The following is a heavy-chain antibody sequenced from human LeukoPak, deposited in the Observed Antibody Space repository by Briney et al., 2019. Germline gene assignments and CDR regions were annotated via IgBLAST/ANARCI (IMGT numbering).Heavy chain of an antibody. J-gene: IGHJ4*02. CDR1: GFTFSGSA. Sequence: GGSLRLSCAASGFTFSGSAMHWVRQASGKGLEWVGRIRSKANSYATAYAASVKGRFTISRDDSKNTAYLQTNSLKTEDTAVYYCTRPPDDYGDYVKDYWGQGTLVTVSS. CDR3: TRPPDDYGDYVKDY. V-gene: IGHV3-73*01. D-gene: IGHD4-17*01. CDR2: IRSKANSYAT.